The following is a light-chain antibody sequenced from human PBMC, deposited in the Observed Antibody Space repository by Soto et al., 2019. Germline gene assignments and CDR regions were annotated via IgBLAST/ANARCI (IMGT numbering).Light chain of an antibody. CDR2: AAS. Sequence: DIQMTQSPSSLSASVGDRVTITCRASQGIRNYLAWYQQKPGKVPKLLIYAASTLQSGVPSRFSGSGSGTDFSLTISSLQPEDVAPYYCQKYNTDPPWTFGQGTKVEIK. J-gene: IGKJ1*01. CDR1: QGIRNY. CDR3: QKYNTDPPWT. V-gene: IGKV1-27*01.